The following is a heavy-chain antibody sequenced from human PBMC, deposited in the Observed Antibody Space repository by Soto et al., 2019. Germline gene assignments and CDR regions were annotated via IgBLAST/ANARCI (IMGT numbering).Heavy chain of an antibody. J-gene: IGHJ4*02. Sequence: ESLPISGKGSGYSFTIYWISWVRQIPGKGLQWMGIVYPGDSDTRYSPSFQGHVTISADKSISTAYLQWSSMKASDTAMYYCARLESAVVGTFVWGQGTRVTVSS. CDR1: GYSFTIYW. D-gene: IGHD6-19*01. V-gene: IGHV5-51*01. CDR3: ARLESAVVGTFV. CDR2: VYPGDSDT.